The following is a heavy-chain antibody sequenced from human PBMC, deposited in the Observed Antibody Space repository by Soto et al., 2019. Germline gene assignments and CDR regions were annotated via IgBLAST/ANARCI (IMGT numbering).Heavy chain of an antibody. Sequence: KVSCKASGYTFTSYGISWVRQAPGQGLEWMGWISPYNGNTNYAQKLQGRVTMTTDTSTSTAYMELRSLRSDDTAVYFCARSAMIIVPTGELIERAFDIWGQGTMVTVSS. CDR3: ARSAMIIVPTGELIERAFDI. D-gene: IGHD3-22*01. V-gene: IGHV1-18*04. CDR1: GYTFTSYG. CDR2: ISPYNGNT. J-gene: IGHJ3*02.